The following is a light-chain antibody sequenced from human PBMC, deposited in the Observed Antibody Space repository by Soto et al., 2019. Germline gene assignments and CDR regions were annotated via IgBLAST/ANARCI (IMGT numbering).Light chain of an antibody. V-gene: IGKV3-11*01. CDR1: QSLSSY. Sequence: EVVLTQSPATLSLSPGERATLSCRASQSLSSYLAWYQQKPGQAPRLLIYDASNRATDIPARFSGSGSGTSFTLTISSLEPEDLAVYFCQQRGNWPPTFGPGTKVDIK. J-gene: IGKJ3*01. CDR2: DAS. CDR3: QQRGNWPPT.